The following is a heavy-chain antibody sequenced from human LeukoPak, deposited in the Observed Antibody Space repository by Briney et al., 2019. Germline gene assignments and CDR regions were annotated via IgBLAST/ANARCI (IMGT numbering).Heavy chain of an antibody. CDR3: ARDSGGFSSVYYDAFDF. CDR2: IRGDGSLK. CDR1: GFTFSSYW. J-gene: IGHJ3*01. V-gene: IGHV3-7*01. D-gene: IGHD5/OR15-5a*01. Sequence: PGGSLRLSCAASGFTFSSYWMIWVRQAPGKGLEWVANIRGDGSLKYYVDSVKGRFTISRDNAKNSLYLQMNSLRAEDMAIYYCARDSGGFSSVYYDAFDFWGQGTVVTVSS.